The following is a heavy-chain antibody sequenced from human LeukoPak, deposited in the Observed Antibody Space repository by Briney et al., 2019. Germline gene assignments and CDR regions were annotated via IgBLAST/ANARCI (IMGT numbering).Heavy chain of an antibody. D-gene: IGHD6-19*01. V-gene: IGHV4-39*07. J-gene: IGHJ4*02. CDR2: NYYSGST. CDR3: ASRLPSYSSGLD. CDR1: GGSISSSSYY. Sequence: SETLSLTCTVSGGSISSSSYYWGWIRQPPGKGVEWIGSNYYSGSTYYNPSLKSRVTISVDTSKNQFSLKLSSVTAADTAVYYCASRLPSYSSGLDWGQGTLVTVSS.